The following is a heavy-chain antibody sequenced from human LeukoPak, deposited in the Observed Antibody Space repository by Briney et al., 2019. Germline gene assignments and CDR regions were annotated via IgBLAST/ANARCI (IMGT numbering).Heavy chain of an antibody. CDR1: GGSISSYL. CDR2: IHTSGTA. Sequence: PSETLSLTCTVSGGSISSYLWSWIRQPAGKGLEWLGRIHTSGTATYSPSLQSRVTMSVDTSKKQISLRLSSVTAADTAVYYCATEQVSASAWGFGYWGQGSLVSVSS. CDR3: ATEQVSASAWGFGY. V-gene: IGHV4-4*07. J-gene: IGHJ4*02. D-gene: IGHD5/OR15-5a*01.